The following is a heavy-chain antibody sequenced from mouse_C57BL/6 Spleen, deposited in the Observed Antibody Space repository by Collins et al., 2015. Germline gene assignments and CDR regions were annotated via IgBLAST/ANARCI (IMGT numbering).Heavy chain of an antibody. D-gene: IGHD1-1*01. Sequence: QVQLQQPGAELVRPGSSAKLSCKASGYTFTSYWMDWVKQRPGQGLEWIGNIYPSDSETHYNQKFKDKATLTVDKSSSTAYMQLSSLTSEDSAVYYCARWGYGSSFDYWGQGTTLTVSS. CDR2: IYPSDSET. V-gene: IGHV1-61*01. CDR1: GYTFTSYW. CDR3: ARWGYGSSFDY. J-gene: IGHJ2*01.